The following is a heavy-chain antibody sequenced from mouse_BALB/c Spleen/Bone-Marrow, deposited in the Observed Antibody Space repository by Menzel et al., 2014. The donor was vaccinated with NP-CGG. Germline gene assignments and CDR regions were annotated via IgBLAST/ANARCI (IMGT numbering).Heavy chain of an antibody. CDR2: VDPASDYT. Sequence: VQLQQPGAELVKPGASVKLSCTASGFNIKDTYMHWVKQRPEQGLEWIGRVDPASDYTKYDPNLQGKATIPADTSSNTAYLQLSSLTAEDTAVYDCATLTGTWDYWGQGTTLTVSS. CDR3: ATLTGTWDY. CDR1: GFNIKDTY. D-gene: IGHD4-1*01. J-gene: IGHJ2*01. V-gene: IGHV14-3*02.